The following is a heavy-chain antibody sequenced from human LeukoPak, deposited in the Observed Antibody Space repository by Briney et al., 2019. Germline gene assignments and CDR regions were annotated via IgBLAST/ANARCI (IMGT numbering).Heavy chain of an antibody. CDR3: ARGGAYCGGDCYPLY. CDR1: GFPFSTYA. J-gene: IGHJ4*02. V-gene: IGHV3-64*04. Sequence: PGGSLRLSCSASGFPFSTYAMHWVRQAPGKGLEYVSAISSNGGSTYYADSVKGRFTISRDNSKNTLYLQMNSLRAEDTAVYYCARGGAYCGGDCYPLYWGQGTLVTVSS. CDR2: ISSNGGST. D-gene: IGHD2-21*02.